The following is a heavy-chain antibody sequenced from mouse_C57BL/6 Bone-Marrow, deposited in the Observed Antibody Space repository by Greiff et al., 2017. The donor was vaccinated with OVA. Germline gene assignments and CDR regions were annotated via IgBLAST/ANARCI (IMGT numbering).Heavy chain of an antibody. D-gene: IGHD1-1*01. CDR2: IYPGDGDT. J-gene: IGHJ1*03. CDR1: GYAFSSYW. CDR3: AREGFYYYGSPFYWYFDI. V-gene: IGHV1-80*01. Sequence: QVQLQQSGAELVKPGASVKISCKASGYAFSSYWMNWVKQRPGKGLEWIGQIYPGDGDTNYNGKFKGKATLTADKSSSTAYMQLSSLTSEDSAVYFCAREGFYYYGSPFYWYFDIWGTGTTVTVSS.